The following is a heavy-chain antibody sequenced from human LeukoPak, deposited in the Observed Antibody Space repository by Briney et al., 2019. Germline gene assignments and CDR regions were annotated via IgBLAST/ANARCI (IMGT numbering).Heavy chain of an antibody. V-gene: IGHV4-34*01. D-gene: IGHD4-17*01. J-gene: IGHJ6*02. CDR1: GGFFSGYY. CDR2: INHSGST. CDR3: ARHLRRLYYYYGMDV. Sequence: PSETLSLTCAVYGGFFSGYYWSWIRQPPGKGLEWIGEINHSGSTNYNPSLKSRVTISVDTSKNQFSLKLSSVTAADTAVYYCARHLRRLYYYYGMDVWGQGTTVTVSS.